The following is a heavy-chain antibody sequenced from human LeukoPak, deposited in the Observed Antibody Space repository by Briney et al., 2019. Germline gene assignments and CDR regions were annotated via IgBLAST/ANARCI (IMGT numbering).Heavy chain of an antibody. J-gene: IGHJ5*02. CDR3: AARRWGGVDP. CDR2: IVVGSGDT. CDR1: GFTFSNSA. V-gene: IGHV1-58*02. Sequence: SVRVSCKASGFTFSNSAIHWVRQARTQRLEWIGWIVVGSGDTNYAQKFQERVTITRDMSTSTAYMELSSLRSEDTAVYYCAARRWGGVDPWGQGTLVTVSS. D-gene: IGHD5-24*01.